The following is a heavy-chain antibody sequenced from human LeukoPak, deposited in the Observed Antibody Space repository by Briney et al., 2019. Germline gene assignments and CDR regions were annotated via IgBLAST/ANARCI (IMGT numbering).Heavy chain of an antibody. D-gene: IGHD3-16*02. J-gene: IGHJ4*02. V-gene: IGHV3-30*02. CDR2: IRYDGSNK. CDR3: ANTYSGPYDYVWGSYRS. CDR1: GFTFSSYG. Sequence: PGGSLRLSCAASGFTFSSYGMHWVRQAPGKWLEWVAFIRYDGSNKYYADSVKGRFTISRDNSKNTLYLQMNSLRAEDTAVYYCANTYSGPYDYVWGSYRSWGQGTLVTVSS.